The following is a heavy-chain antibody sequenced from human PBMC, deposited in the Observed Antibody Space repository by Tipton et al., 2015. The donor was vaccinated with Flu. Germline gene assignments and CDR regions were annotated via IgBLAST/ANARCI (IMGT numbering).Heavy chain of an antibody. J-gene: IGHJ4*02. Sequence: TLSLTCTVSGYSISSGYYWGWIRQPPGKGLEWIGEINHSGSTNYNPSLKSRVTISVDTSKNQFSLKLSSVTAADTAVYYCASGGGYYYDSSGKYRYFDYWGQGTLVTVSS. V-gene: IGHV4-38-2*02. CDR3: ASGGGYYYDSSGKYRYFDY. D-gene: IGHD3-22*01. CDR1: GYSISSGYY. CDR2: INHSGST.